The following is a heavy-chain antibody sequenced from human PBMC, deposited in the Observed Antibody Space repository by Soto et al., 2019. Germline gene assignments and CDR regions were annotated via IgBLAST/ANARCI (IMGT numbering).Heavy chain of an antibody. CDR3: AVYGYGVSAAAY. J-gene: IGHJ4*02. Sequence: GGSLRLFCAGSGLTFSNDWLSWVRQAPGKGLEWVANINQDGSERYYVDSVRGRFTISRDNVENSLYLQLNSLRPEDTAVYYCAVYGYGVSAAAYWGQGTLFTVSS. V-gene: IGHV3-7*03. CDR1: GLTFSNDW. CDR2: INQDGSER. D-gene: IGHD4-17*01.